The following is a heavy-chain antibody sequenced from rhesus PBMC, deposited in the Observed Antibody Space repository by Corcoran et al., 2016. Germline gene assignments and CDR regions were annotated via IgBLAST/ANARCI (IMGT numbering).Heavy chain of an antibody. J-gene: IGHJ1*01. CDR1: GGSIISNY. D-gene: IGHD1-1*01. Sequence: QLQLQESGPGLVKPSETLSLTCAVSGGSIISNYWSWIRQPPGKGLEWIGRIYVSGGSTDYNPSLKSRFTISTDTSKNQFSLKLSYVTAADTAVYYCARGRNYEYFEFWGQGALVTVSS. CDR2: IYVSGGST. CDR3: ARGRNYEYFEF. V-gene: IGHV4-173*01.